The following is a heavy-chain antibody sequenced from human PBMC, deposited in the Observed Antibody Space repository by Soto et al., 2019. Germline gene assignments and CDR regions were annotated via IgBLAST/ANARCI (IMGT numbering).Heavy chain of an antibody. Sequence: VQLVESGGGLVKPGGSLRLSCAASGFTSTRYSMNWVRPAPGKGLEWVSSISSTTNYIYYGDSMKGRFTISRDNAKNSLYLEMNSLRAEDTAVYYCARESEDLTSNFDYWGQGTLVTVSS. J-gene: IGHJ4*02. CDR1: GFTSTRYS. CDR2: ISSTTNYI. V-gene: IGHV3-21*06. CDR3: ARESEDLTSNFDY.